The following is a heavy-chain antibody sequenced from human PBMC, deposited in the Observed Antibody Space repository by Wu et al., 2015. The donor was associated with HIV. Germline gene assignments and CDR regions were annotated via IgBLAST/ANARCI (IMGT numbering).Heavy chain of an antibody. J-gene: IGHJ5*02. V-gene: IGHV1-69*01. D-gene: IGHD6-19*01. CDR2: IIPIFGTA. Sequence: QVQLVQSGAEVKKPGSSVKVSCKASGGTFSSYAISWVRQAPGQGLEWMGGIIPIFGTANYAQKFQGRVTITTDESTSTAYMELSSLRSEDTAVYYCARVLAQWLVPGGHNWFDPWGQGTLVTVSS. CDR1: GGTFSSYA. CDR3: ARVLAQWLVPGGHNWFDP.